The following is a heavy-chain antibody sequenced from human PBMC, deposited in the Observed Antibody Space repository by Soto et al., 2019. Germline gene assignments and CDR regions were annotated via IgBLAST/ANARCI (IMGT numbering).Heavy chain of an antibody. CDR1: GFAISRGYY. CDR2: IYPSVSS. J-gene: IGHJ4*02. Sequence: ETLSLTCSVSGFAISRGYYWSWVRQPPGNGLEWICSIYPSVSSYHNPSLATRLRLSIDTSKNQFTLNLTSVTAADTALYFCAREKLAPTFFHXWGQAIQLPVSX. D-gene: IGHD6-13*01. V-gene: IGHV4-38-2*02. CDR3: AREKLAPTFFHX.